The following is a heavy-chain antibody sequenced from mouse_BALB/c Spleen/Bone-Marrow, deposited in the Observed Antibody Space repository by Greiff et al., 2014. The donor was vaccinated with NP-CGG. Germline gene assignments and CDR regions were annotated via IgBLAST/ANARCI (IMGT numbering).Heavy chain of an antibody. V-gene: IGHV1-80*01. D-gene: IGHD2-3*01. J-gene: IGHJ4*01. CDR2: IYPGDGDT. CDR3: ARLDGYYPYYAMDY. CDR1: GYAFSSYW. Sequence: VKLMESGAELVRPGSSVKISCKASGYAFSSYWMNWVKQRPGQGLEWIGQIYPGDGDTNYNGKFKGKATLTADKSSSAAYMQLSSLTSEDSAVYFCARLDGYYPYYAMDYWGQGTSVTVSS.